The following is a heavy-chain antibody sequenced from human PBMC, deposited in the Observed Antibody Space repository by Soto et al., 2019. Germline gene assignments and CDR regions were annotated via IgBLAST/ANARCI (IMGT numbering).Heavy chain of an antibody. J-gene: IGHJ4*02. CDR3: AKERMRAGVRGYFDY. CDR2: ISYDGSNK. D-gene: IGHD3-10*01. Sequence: QVQLVESGGGVVQPGKSLRLSCAGSGFTFSSYGMDWVRQAPGKGLEWVAVISYDGSNKYYADSVKGRFTISRDNSKNTLYLQMSRLRADDTAVYYCAKERMRAGVRGYFDYWVQGTLFSVSS. CDR1: GFTFSSYG. V-gene: IGHV3-30*18.